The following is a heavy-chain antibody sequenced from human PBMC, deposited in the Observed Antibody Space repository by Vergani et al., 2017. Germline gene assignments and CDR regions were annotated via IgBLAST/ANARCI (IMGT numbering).Heavy chain of an antibody. J-gene: IGHJ6*02. Sequence: QVQLQESGPGLVKPSETLSLTCTVSGGSISSSSYNWGWIRQPPGKGLEWIGSIYYSGSTYYNPSLKSRVTISVDTSKNQFSLKLSSVTAADTAVYYCARHLAYCGGDCYPYYYGMDVWGQGTTITVSS. V-gene: IGHV4-39*01. CDR3: ARHLAYCGGDCYPYYYGMDV. CDR1: GGSISSSSYN. CDR2: IYYSGST. D-gene: IGHD2-21*02.